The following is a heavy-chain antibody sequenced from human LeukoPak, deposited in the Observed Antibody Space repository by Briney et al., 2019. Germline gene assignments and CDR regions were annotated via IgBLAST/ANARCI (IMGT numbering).Heavy chain of an antibody. V-gene: IGHV4-39*07. CDR1: GDSISGSNYH. CDR3: AREPDA. Sequence: SETLSLTCTVSGDSISGSNYHWGWIRQPPGMGLEWLGNVHRSGRAYYNESLRGRTTISVDTSKNQFSLRLASMTTADMAVYYCAREPDAWGQGILLTVSS. J-gene: IGHJ5*02. CDR2: VHRSGRA.